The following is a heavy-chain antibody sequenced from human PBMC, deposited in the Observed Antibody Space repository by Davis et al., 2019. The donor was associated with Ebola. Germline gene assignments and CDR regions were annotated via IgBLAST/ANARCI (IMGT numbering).Heavy chain of an antibody. V-gene: IGHV4-39*02. J-gene: IGHJ4*02. CDR1: GGSISSDSYY. Sequence: MPSETLSLTCTVSGGSISSDSYYWAWIRQPPGKGLEWIGRMYYSGSTSYNPSLRSRVTISVDTSKNQISLKLSSVTAADTAVYYCAREVRYYYDSSGYYSLYYFDYWGQGTLVTVSS. D-gene: IGHD3-22*01. CDR2: MYYSGST. CDR3: AREVRYYYDSSGYYSLYYFDY.